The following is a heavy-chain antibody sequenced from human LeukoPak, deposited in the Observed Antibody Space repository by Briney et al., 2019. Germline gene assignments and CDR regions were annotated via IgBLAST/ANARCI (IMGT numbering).Heavy chain of an antibody. CDR3: APYCSGGSCYSLVY. CDR1: GGTFSSYA. J-gene: IGHJ4*02. CDR2: ITPILGIA. Sequence: SVKVSCKASGGTFSSYAISWVRQATGQGLEWMGRITPILGIANYAQKFQGRVTITADKSTSTAYMELSSLRSEDTAVYYCAPYCSGGSCYSLVYWGQGTLVTVSS. D-gene: IGHD2-15*01. V-gene: IGHV1-69*04.